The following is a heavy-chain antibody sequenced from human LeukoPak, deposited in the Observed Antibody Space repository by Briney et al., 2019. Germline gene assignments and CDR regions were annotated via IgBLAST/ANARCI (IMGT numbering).Heavy chain of an antibody. Sequence: GGSLRLSCAASGFTIGYYWMTWVRQAPGKGLEWVANIKQDGSEKYYVNPGKGRFTISRDNAKNSVYLQMSSLRAEDTAVYYCAKAIGIAGSYWGQGTLVTVSS. CDR2: IKQDGSEK. V-gene: IGHV3-7*01. J-gene: IGHJ4*02. D-gene: IGHD1-20*01. CDR1: GFTIGYYW. CDR3: AKAIGIAGSY.